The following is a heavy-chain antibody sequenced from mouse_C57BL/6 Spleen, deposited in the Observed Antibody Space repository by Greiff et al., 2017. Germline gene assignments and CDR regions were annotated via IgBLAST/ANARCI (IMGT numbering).Heavy chain of an antibody. Sequence: QVQLQQSGAELVKPGASVKISCKASGYAFSSYWMNWVKQRPGKGLEWIGQIYPGDGDTNYNGKFKGKATLTADKSSSTAYMQLSRLTSEDSAVYFCARGTTVGGGAPLAYWGQGTLVTVSA. V-gene: IGHV1-80*01. J-gene: IGHJ3*01. D-gene: IGHD1-1*01. CDR3: ARGTTVGGGAPLAY. CDR1: GYAFSSYW. CDR2: IYPGDGDT.